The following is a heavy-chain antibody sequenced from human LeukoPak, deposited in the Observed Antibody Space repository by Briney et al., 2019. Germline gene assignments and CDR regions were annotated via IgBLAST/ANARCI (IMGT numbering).Heavy chain of an antibody. CDR2: IYSGGST. V-gene: IGHV3-66*01. D-gene: IGHD2-15*01. CDR3: ARDPRVVVADYYYYYGMDV. Sequence: HPGGSLRLSCAASGFTVSSNYMSWVRQAPGKGLEWVSVIYSGGSTYYADSVKGRFTISRDNSKNTLYLQMNRLRAEDTAVYYCARDPRVVVADYYYYYGMDVWGQGTTVTVSS. J-gene: IGHJ6*02. CDR1: GFTVSSNY.